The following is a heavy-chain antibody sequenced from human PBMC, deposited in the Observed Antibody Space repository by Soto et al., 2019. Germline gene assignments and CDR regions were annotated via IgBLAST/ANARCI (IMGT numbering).Heavy chain of an antibody. D-gene: IGHD1-26*01. CDR3: ARNLGWELDYLDY. J-gene: IGHJ4*02. Sequence: QVQLVQSGAEVRKPGSSVKVSCKASGGTFSSYVISWVRQAPGQGLEWMGGIIPAFHTPTYAQRFQGRVTITADGSTNTAYMELSSLTSEDTAVYYCARNLGWELDYLDYWGQGTLVTLSS. V-gene: IGHV1-69*01. CDR1: GGTFSSYV. CDR2: IIPAFHTP.